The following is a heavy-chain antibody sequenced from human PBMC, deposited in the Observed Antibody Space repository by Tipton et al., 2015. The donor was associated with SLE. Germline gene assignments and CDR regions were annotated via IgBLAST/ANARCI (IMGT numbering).Heavy chain of an antibody. D-gene: IGHD2-15*01. CDR1: GGSISSSSYY. V-gene: IGHV4-31*03. Sequence: TLSLTCTVSGGSISSSSYYWGWIRQPPGKDLEWIGYIYYSGSTYYNPSLKSRVTISVDTSKNQFSLKLSSVTAADTAVYYCARCEVVVAATHVDYWGQGTLVTVSS. J-gene: IGHJ4*02. CDR3: ARCEVVVAATHVDY. CDR2: IYYSGST.